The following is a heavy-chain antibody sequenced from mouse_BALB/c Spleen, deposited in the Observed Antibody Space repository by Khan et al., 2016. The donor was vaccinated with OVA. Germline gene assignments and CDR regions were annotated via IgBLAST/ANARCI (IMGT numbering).Heavy chain of an antibody. J-gene: IGHJ3*01. CDR2: LYPGSDST. D-gene: IGHD4-1*01. V-gene: IGHV1-77*01. CDR1: GYTFTDYV. Sequence: QVRLQQSGPELVKPGASVKMSCKASGYTFTDYVMNWVKPRNGQGLEWIGQLYPGSDSTYYNDKFKGKATLTADRSSSTAYRQLSNLTSEDSAVYFCARAGWDVFANWGQGTLVTVSA. CDR3: ARAGWDVFAN.